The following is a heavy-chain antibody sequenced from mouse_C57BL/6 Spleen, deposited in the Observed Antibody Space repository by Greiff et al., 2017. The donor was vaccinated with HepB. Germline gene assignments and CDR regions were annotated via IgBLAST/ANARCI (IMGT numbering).Heavy chain of an antibody. CDR2: IDPSDSYT. CDR1: GYTFTSYW. CDR3: ASREYYGSSYVGYFDV. J-gene: IGHJ1*03. Sequence: QVQLQQSGAELVKPGASVKLSCKASGYTFTSYWMQWVKQRPGQGLEWIGEIDPSDSYTNYNQKFKGKATLTVDTSSSTAYMQLSSLTSEDSAVYYCASREYYGSSYVGYFDVWGTGTTVTVSS. D-gene: IGHD1-1*01. V-gene: IGHV1-50*01.